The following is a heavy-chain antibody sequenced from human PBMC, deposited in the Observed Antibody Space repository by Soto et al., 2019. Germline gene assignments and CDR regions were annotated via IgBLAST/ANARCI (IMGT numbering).Heavy chain of an antibody. J-gene: IGHJ4*02. CDR3: AKNYQFDC. D-gene: IGHD2-2*01. V-gene: IGHV3-23*01. CDR2: INVGEAGT. Sequence: EVQLLESGGGLEQPGGSLRLSCAASGFIFTSYAMSWVRQAPGKGLEWVSSINVGEAGTNYADSVKGRFTISRDNSKNTLYLQMNFLRADDTAIYYCAKNYQFDCWGQGTLVTVSS. CDR1: GFIFTSYA.